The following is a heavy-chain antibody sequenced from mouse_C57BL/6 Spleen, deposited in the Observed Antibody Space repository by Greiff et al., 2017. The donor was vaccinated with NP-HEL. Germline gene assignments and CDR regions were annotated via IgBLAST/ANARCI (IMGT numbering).Heavy chain of an antibody. V-gene: IGHV1-15*01. D-gene: IGHD1-1*01. Sequence: QVQLQQSGAELVRPGASVTLSCKASGYTFTDYEMHWVKQTPVHGLEWIGAIDPETGGTAYNQKFKGKAILTADKSSSTAYMELRSLTSEDSAVYYCTAYYYGSMDYWGQGTSVTVSS. CDR1: GYTFTDYE. CDR3: TAYYYGSMDY. CDR2: IDPETGGT. J-gene: IGHJ4*01.